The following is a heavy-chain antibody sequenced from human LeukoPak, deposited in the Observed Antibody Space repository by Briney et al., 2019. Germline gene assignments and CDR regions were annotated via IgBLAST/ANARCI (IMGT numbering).Heavy chain of an antibody. D-gene: IGHD6-13*01. Sequence: GGSVRLSCAPSGFTFSSYAMYWVRQAPGKGLEWVSVISSSAENTYYADSVKGRFTISRDNSKNTLYLQMNSLRAEDTAISWFPEGIWGEGPGVTVSS. V-gene: IGHV3-23*01. CDR1: GFTFSSYA. CDR2: ISSSAENT. CDR3: PEGI. J-gene: IGHJ4*02.